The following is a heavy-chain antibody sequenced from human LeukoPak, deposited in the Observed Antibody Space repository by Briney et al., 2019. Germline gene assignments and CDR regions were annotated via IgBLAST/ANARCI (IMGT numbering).Heavy chain of an antibody. D-gene: IGHD2-15*01. V-gene: IGHV4-61*02. J-gene: IGHJ4*02. CDR3: ARDGYCSGGSCSFDY. CDR1: GGSISGGSYY. Sequence: PSQTLSLTCTVSGGSISGGSYYWSWIRQPAGKGLEWIGRIYTSGSTNYNPSLKSRVTISVDTSKNQFSLKLSSVTAADTAVYYCARDGYCSGGSCSFDYWGQGTLVTVSS. CDR2: IYTSGST.